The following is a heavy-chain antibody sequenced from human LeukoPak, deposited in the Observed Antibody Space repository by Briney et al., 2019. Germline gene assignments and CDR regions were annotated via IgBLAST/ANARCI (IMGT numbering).Heavy chain of an antibody. CDR1: GGSFSGYY. CDR2: INHSGST. CDR3: ARLGGYSYGYFLGWFDP. V-gene: IGHV4-34*01. D-gene: IGHD5-18*01. J-gene: IGHJ5*02. Sequence: SETLSLTCAVYGGSFSGYYWSWIRQPPGKGLEWIGEINHSGSTNYNPSLKSRVTISVDTSKNHFSLKLRSVTAADTAVYYCARLGGYSYGYFLGWFDPWGQGTLVTVSS.